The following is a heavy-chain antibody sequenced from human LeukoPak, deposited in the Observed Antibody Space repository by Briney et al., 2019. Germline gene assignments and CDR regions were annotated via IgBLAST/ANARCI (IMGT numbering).Heavy chain of an antibody. CDR1: GYTFTSYD. CDR3: ARDTEDYYYMDV. Sequence: ASVKVSCKASGYTFTSYDINWVRQATGQGLEWMGWMNPNSGNTGYAQKFQGRVTITRNTSISTAYMELSRLRSDDTAVYYCARDTEDYYYMDVWGKGTTVTVSS. J-gene: IGHJ6*03. V-gene: IGHV1-8*03. D-gene: IGHD2-2*02. CDR2: MNPNSGNT.